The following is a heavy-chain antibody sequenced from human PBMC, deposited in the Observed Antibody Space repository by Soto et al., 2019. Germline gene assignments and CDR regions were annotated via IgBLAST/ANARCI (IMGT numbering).Heavy chain of an antibody. CDR1: GFTFSSYG. V-gene: IGHV3-33*01. CDR2: IWYDGSNK. J-gene: IGHJ6*02. CDR3: ARGSYCSGGSCYLADYYYYYGMDV. D-gene: IGHD2-15*01. Sequence: GGSLRLSCAASGFTFSSYGMHWVRQAPGKGLEWVAVIWYDGSNKYYADSVKGRFTISRDNSKNTLYLQMNSLRAEDTAVYYCARGSYCSGGSCYLADYYYYYGMDVWGQGTTVTVS.